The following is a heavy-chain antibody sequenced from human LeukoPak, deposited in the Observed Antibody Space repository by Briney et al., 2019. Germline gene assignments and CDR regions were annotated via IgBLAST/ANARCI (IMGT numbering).Heavy chain of an antibody. Sequence: ASVKVSCKASGGTFSSYAISWVRQAPGQGLEWMGWISAYNGNTNYAQKLQGRVTMTTDTSTSTAYMELRSLRSDDTAVYYCARDFTMIVVVPGYWGQGTLVTVSS. V-gene: IGHV1-18*01. J-gene: IGHJ4*02. CDR2: ISAYNGNT. CDR1: GGTFSSYA. CDR3: ARDFTMIVVVPGY. D-gene: IGHD3-22*01.